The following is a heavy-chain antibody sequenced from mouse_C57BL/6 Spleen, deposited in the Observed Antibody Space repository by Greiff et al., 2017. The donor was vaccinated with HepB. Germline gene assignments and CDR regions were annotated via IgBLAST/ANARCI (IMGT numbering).Heavy chain of an antibody. V-gene: IGHV7-3*01. D-gene: IGHD2-2*01. J-gene: IGHJ2*01. CDR3: ARYRMVTFDY. Sequence: EVHLVESGGGLVQPGGSLSLSCAASGFTFTDYYMSWVRQPPGKALEWLGFIRNKANGYTTEYSASVKGRFTISRDNSQSILYLQMNALRAEDSATYYCARYRMVTFDYWGQGTTLTVSS. CDR2: IRNKANGYTT. CDR1: GFTFTDYY.